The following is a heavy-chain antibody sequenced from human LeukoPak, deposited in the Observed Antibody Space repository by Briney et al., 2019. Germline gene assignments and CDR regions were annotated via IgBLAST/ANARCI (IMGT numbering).Heavy chain of an antibody. V-gene: IGHV3-53*01. J-gene: IGHJ4*02. CDR2: VSSGGNS. CDR3: AKDRYSDNTGHHYENEY. D-gene: IGHD3-22*01. Sequence: GGSLRLSCAASEFTVSSNYMHWVRQAPGKGLDWVSAVSSGGNSNYADSVTGRFTISRDNSKNTLYLQMNSLRAEDTAVYYCAKDRYSDNTGHHYENEYWGQGTLVTVSS. CDR1: EFTVSSNY.